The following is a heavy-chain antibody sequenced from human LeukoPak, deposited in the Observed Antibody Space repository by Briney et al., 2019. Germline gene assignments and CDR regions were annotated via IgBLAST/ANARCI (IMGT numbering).Heavy chain of an antibody. CDR2: ISNDGSRK. CDR1: GFTFSRHG. Sequence: PGGSLRLSCAPSGFTFSRHGMHWVRQAPGKGLEWVAIISNDGSRKYYAHSVEGRFTISRDNSKNTLYLQMDSLRAEDTAVYYCARGPPYIVVVTAIGFFDYWGQGTLVTVSS. D-gene: IGHD2-21*02. V-gene: IGHV3-30*03. CDR3: ARGPPYIVVVTAIGFFDY. J-gene: IGHJ4*02.